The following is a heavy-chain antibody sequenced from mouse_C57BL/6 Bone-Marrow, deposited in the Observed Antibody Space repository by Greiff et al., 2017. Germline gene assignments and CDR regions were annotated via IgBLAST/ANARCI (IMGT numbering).Heavy chain of an antibody. V-gene: IGHV1-64*01. Sequence: VQLQQPGAELVKPGASVKLSCKASGYTFTSYWMHWVKQRPGQGLEWIGMIHPNSGSTNYNEKFKSKATLTVDTSSSTAYMQLSSLTSEDSAVCYCASSGYSNYVGYWGQGTTLTVSS. CDR3: ASSGYSNYVGY. CDR1: GYTFTSYW. J-gene: IGHJ2*01. D-gene: IGHD2-5*01. CDR2: IHPNSGST.